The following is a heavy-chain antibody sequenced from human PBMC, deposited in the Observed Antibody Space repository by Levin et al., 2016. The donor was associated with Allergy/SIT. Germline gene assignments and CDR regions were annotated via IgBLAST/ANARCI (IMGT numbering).Heavy chain of an antibody. CDR3: ARDLGDGPIEPPQTFDY. D-gene: IGHD4-17*01. Sequence: WIRQPPGKGLVWVSRINSDGSSTSYADSVKGRFTISRDNAKNTLYLQMNSLRAEDTAVYYCARDLGDGPIEPPQTFDYWGQGTLVTVSS. CDR2: INSDGSST. V-gene: IGHV3-74*01. J-gene: IGHJ4*02.